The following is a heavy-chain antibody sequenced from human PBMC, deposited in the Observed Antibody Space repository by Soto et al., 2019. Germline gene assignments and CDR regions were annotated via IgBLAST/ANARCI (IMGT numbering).Heavy chain of an antibody. CDR2: IHYSGVT. J-gene: IGHJ6*02. V-gene: IGHV4-59*01. CDR1: GGSIRTYY. D-gene: IGHD6-6*01. Sequence: SETLSLTCSVSGGSIRTYYWNWIRQPPGGGLEWIAYIHYSGVTNYSPSLRGRVSISIDRSNNELSLKVSSVTAADTAVYYCARDRAEGSSSTPAGGMDVWGPGTTVTVSS. CDR3: ARDRAEGSSSTPAGGMDV.